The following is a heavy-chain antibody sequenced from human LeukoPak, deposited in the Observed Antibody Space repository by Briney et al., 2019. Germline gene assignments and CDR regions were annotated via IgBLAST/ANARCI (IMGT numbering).Heavy chain of an antibody. CDR2: IWYDGSDI. Sequence: GRSLRLSCAASGFIFSTYGMHWVRQAPGKGLEWVAVIWYDGSDIYYADSVKGRFTISRDNPKNTLYLQVNSLRAEDTAVYYCARDLSMVRGPLDYWGQGTLVTVSS. J-gene: IGHJ4*02. CDR1: GFIFSTYG. V-gene: IGHV3-33*01. CDR3: ARDLSMVRGPLDY. D-gene: IGHD3-10*01.